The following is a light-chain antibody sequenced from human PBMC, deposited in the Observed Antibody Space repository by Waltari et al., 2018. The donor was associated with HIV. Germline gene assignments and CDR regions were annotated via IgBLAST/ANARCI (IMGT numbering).Light chain of an antibody. V-gene: IGLV3-1*01. J-gene: IGLJ2*01. CDR1: KLGDKY. Sequence: SYELTQPPSMSVSPGQTAIIACSGDKLGDKYVCWYQQRPGQSPVMVMSKDTELPSGVPERFSGSISGDTASLTISGTQPLDEADYYCQVWDNNNAVFGGGTKLTVL. CDR3: QVWDNNNAV. CDR2: KDT.